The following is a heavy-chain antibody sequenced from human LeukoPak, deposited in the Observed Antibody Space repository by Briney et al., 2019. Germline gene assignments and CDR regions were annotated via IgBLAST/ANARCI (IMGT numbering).Heavy chain of an antibody. CDR2: IYYSGST. CDR3: LSSALRVGNFQH. CDR1: GYSISSSNW. D-gene: IGHD3-22*01. J-gene: IGHJ1*01. Sequence: SDTLSLTCAVSGYSISSSNWWGWIRQPPGKGLEWIGYIYYSGSTYYNPSLKSRVTISVDTSKNQFSLKLSSVTAADTAVYYCLSSALRVGNFQHWGQGTLVTVSS. V-gene: IGHV4-28*01.